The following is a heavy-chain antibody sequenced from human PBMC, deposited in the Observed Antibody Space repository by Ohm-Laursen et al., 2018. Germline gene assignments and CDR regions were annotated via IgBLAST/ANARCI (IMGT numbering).Heavy chain of an antibody. CDR2: ISYDGSNK. CDR3: ARDDDTTGHYSYFQH. CDR1: GFTFSSYS. D-gene: IGHD3-22*01. Sequence: SLRLSCTASGFTFSSYSMNWVRQAPGKGLEWVAVISYDGSNKYYADSVKGRFTISRDNSKSTLYLQMDSLRAEDTAVYYCARDDDTTGHYSYFQHWGQGTLVTVSS. J-gene: IGHJ1*01. V-gene: IGHV3-30*03.